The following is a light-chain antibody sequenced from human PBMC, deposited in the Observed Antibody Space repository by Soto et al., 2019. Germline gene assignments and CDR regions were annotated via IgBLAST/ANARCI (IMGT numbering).Light chain of an antibody. J-gene: IGKJ1*01. CDR3: QQYNIWWA. CDR1: QTISSW. V-gene: IGKV1-5*03. Sequence: DIQMTQSPSTLSASVGDRVTITCRASQTISSWLAWYQQKPGKAPKLLIYKASTLKSGVPSRFSGSGSGTEFTLTISSLQSEDFAVYYCQQYNIWWAFGQGTKVDIK. CDR2: KAS.